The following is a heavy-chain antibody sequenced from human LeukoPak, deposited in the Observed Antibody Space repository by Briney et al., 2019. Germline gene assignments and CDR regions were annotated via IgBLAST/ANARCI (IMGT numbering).Heavy chain of an antibody. V-gene: IGHV4-4*07. Sequence: PSETLSLTCTVSGGSISSYYWSWIRQPAGKGLEWIGRIYTSGSTNYNPSLKGRVTISVDTSKNQFSLKLSSVTAADTAVYYCARDLGISGIHYRLDYWGQGTLVTVSS. J-gene: IGHJ4*02. D-gene: IGHD1-26*01. CDR2: IYTSGST. CDR1: GGSISSYY. CDR3: ARDLGISGIHYRLDY.